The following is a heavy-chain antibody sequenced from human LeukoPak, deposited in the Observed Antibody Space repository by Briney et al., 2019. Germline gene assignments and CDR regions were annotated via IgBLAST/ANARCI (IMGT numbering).Heavy chain of an antibody. V-gene: IGHV4-61*02. CDR3: AREIYPATFDY. CDR2: IYTSGST. CDR1: VGSLSSGSDY. Sequence: SQTLSLTCTVSVGSLSSGSDYWSWIRQPAGKGLEWIGRIYTSGSTNYNPSLKSRVTISVDTSKNQFSLKMSSVTAADTGVYYCAREIYPATFDYWGQGSLVTVSS. D-gene: IGHD2-15*01. J-gene: IGHJ4*02.